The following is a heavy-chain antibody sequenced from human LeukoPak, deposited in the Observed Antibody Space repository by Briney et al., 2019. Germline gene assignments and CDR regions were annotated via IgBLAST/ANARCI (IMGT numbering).Heavy chain of an antibody. V-gene: IGHV3-23*01. CDR2: LSASGGST. Sequence: GGSLRLSCAAPGFTFSDYNMRWLRQAPGKGLEWVSALSASGGSTYYADSVKGRFTISRDNSKNTLYLQMNSLRAEDTAVYYCAKDGGLLWFGELPRTFYYMDVWGKGTTVTVSS. J-gene: IGHJ6*03. D-gene: IGHD3-10*01. CDR3: AKDGGLLWFGELPRTFYYMDV. CDR1: GFTFSDYN.